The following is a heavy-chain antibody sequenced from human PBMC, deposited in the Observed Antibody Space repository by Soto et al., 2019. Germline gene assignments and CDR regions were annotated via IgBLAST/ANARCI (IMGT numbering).Heavy chain of an antibody. Sequence: SETLSLTCAVSGVSITTSGFSWSWVRLPIGKGLEWIGYIYPSGTIFLSPSLNSRVTISMDTSSNQFSLSLTSVTAADTAIYYCATYTAYAKYYFDHWGRGALVTVSS. J-gene: IGHJ4*02. D-gene: IGHD5-12*01. CDR2: IYPSGTI. V-gene: IGHV4-30-2*01. CDR1: GVSITTSGFS. CDR3: ATYTAYAKYYFDH.